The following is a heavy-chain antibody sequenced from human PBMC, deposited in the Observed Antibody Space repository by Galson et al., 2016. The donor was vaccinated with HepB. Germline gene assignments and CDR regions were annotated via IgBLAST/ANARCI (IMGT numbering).Heavy chain of an antibody. D-gene: IGHD1-26*01. V-gene: IGHV3-9*01. CDR1: GLTLDPYA. CDR2: ISYNSGVK. J-gene: IGHJ6*04. CDR3: TKVWDPLPGHYGMDL. Sequence: SLRLSCAASGLTLDPYAMHWVRQPPGKGLEWVSGISYNSGVKAYADSVKGRFTISRDNAKNALYLQMNSLSVDDTALYYCTKVWDPLPGHYGMDLWGKGTTVTDSS.